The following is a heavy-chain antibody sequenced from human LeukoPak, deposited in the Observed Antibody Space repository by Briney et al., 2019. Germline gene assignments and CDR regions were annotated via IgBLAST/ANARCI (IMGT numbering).Heavy chain of an antibody. CDR2: INGDGRST. CDR3: ARDIGATNWFDP. Sequence: GGSLRLSCAASGFTFSSYAMSWVRQAPGKGLVWVSRINGDGRSTSYADSVKGRFTISRDNAKNTLYLQMNSLRAEDTAVYYCARDIGATNWFDPWGQGTLVTVSS. D-gene: IGHD1-26*01. J-gene: IGHJ5*02. V-gene: IGHV3-74*01. CDR1: GFTFSSYA.